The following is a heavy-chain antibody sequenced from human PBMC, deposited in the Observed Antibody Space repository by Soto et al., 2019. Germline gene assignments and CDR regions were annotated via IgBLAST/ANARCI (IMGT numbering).Heavy chain of an antibody. CDR1: GYTFTSYG. CDR3: ARSDTDVDSSGYYVDY. D-gene: IGHD3-22*01. Sequence: ASVKVSCKASGYTFTSYGINWVRQATGQGLEWMGWISPYNGNTNYAQKLQGRVTMTRDTSTSTAYMELRSLRSDDTAVYCCARSDTDVDSSGYYVDYWGQGTLVTVSS. J-gene: IGHJ4*02. CDR2: ISPYNGNT. V-gene: IGHV1-18*01.